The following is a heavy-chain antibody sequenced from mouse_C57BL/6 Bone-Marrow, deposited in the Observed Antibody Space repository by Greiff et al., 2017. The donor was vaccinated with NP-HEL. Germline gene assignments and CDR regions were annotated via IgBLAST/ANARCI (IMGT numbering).Heavy chain of an antibody. J-gene: IGHJ4*01. Sequence: VQLQQSGPELVKPGASVKISCKASGYAFSSSWMNWVKQRPGKGLEWIGRIYPGDGDTNYNGKFKGKATLTADKSSSTAYMQLSSLTSEDSAVYFCEIPFYYAMDYWGQGTSVTVSS. CDR2: IYPGDGDT. V-gene: IGHV1-82*01. CDR1: GYAFSSSW. CDR3: EIPFYYAMDY.